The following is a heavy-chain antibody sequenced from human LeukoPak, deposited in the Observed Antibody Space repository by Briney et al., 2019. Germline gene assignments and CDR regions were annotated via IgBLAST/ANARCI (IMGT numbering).Heavy chain of an antibody. CDR2: ISTNGVST. Sequence: PGGSLRLSCSASGFTFSSYAMHWVRQAPGKGLEYVSAISTNGVSTYYADSVKGRFTISRDNSKNTLYLQMSSLRAEDTAVYYCTRDWTARSNAFNIWGQGTMVTVSS. D-gene: IGHD3/OR15-3a*01. J-gene: IGHJ3*02. CDR1: GFTFSSYA. CDR3: TRDWTARSNAFNI. V-gene: IGHV3-64D*09.